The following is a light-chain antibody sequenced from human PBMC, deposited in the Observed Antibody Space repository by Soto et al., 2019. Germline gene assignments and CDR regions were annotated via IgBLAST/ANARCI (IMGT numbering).Light chain of an antibody. CDR1: SSDVGGYNY. J-gene: IGLJ1*01. V-gene: IGLV2-14*03. Sequence: QSALTQPASVSGSPGQSITISCTGTSSDVGGYNYVSWYQHRPGEAPKLMIYDVSNRPSGVSNRFSGSKSGNTASLTISGLQPKDEADYYCSSYTTSNTRQIVFGTGTKLTV. CDR3: SSYTTSNTRQIV. CDR2: DVS.